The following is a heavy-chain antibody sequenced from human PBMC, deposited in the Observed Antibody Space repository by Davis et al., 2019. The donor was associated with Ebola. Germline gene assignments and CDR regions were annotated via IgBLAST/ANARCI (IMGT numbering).Heavy chain of an antibody. D-gene: IGHD6-6*01. J-gene: IGHJ4*02. Sequence: PSETLSLTCTVSGGSISSSSYYWGWIRQPPGKGLEWIGSIYYSGSTNYNPSLKSRVTISVDTSKNQFSLKLSSVTAADTAVYYCARDRGGSSPFDYWGQGTLVTVSS. CDR2: IYYSGST. CDR3: ARDRGGSSPFDY. V-gene: IGHV4-39*07. CDR1: GGSISSSSYY.